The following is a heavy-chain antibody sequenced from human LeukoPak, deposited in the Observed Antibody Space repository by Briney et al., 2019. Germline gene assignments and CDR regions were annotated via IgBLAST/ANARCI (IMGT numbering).Heavy chain of an antibody. CDR1: GGSFSGYY. D-gene: IGHD6-13*01. J-gene: IGHJ4*02. Sequence: SETLSLTCAVYGGSFSGYYWSWIRQPPGKGLEWIGEINHSGSTNYNPSLKSRVTISVATSKNQSSLKLSFVTAADTAVYSCARNGRIAAARFYYWGQGTLVTVSS. CDR3: ARNGRIAAARFYY. CDR2: INHSGST. V-gene: IGHV4-34*01.